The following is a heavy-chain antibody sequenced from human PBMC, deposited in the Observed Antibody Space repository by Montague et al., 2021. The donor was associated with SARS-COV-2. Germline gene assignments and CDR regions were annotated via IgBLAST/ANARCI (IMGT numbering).Heavy chain of an antibody. CDR3: VRALDTAILSNWFDP. V-gene: IGHV3-48*03. J-gene: IGHJ5*02. CDR1: GFTFSYYE. D-gene: IGHD5-18*01. Sequence: SLRLSCAASGFTFSYYEMNWVRQAPGKGLEWVSYISTTSSTIYYADSVKGRFTISRDNAKNSLYLQMNSLRAEDTALYHCVRALDTAILSNWFDPWGQGTLVTVSS. CDR2: ISTTSSTI.